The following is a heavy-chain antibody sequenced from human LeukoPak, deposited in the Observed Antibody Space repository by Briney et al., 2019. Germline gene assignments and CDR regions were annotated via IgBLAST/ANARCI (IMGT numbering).Heavy chain of an antibody. J-gene: IGHJ6*02. CDR3: AKYPGVGPKYYYYYGMGV. V-gene: IGHV3-23*01. D-gene: IGHD1-26*01. Sequence: PGGSLRLSCAASGFTFSSYAMSWVRQAPGKGLEWVSAISGSGGSTYYADSVKGRFTISRDNSKNTLYLQMNSLRAEDTAVYYCAKYPGVGPKYYYYYGMGVWGQGTTVTVSS. CDR1: GFTFSSYA. CDR2: ISGSGGST.